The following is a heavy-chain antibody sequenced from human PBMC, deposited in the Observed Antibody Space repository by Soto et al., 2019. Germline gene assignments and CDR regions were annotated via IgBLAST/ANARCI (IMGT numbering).Heavy chain of an antibody. V-gene: IGHV3-33*01. Sequence: GGSLRLSCAASGFTFSSYGMHWVRQAPGKGLEWVAIIWYDGNNKYYADSVKGRFTISRDNSENTLYLQMNSLRAEDTAVYYCARDGYSSGWYARPDYWGQGTLVTVSS. D-gene: IGHD6-19*01. J-gene: IGHJ4*02. CDR3: ARDGYSSGWYARPDY. CDR1: GFTFSSYG. CDR2: IWYDGNNK.